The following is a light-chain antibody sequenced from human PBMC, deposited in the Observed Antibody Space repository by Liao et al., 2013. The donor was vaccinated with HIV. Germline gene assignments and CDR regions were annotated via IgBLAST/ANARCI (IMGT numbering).Light chain of an antibody. CDR1: ELGDKY. Sequence: SDELTQPSSVSVSPGQTATITCSGDELGDKYASWYQQRPGQAPVLVMYYDQNRPSGIPERISGSISGNTATLTISGVETGDEADYFCQVWDHSSDQGVFGGGTKLTVL. CDR3: QVWDHSSDQGV. J-gene: IGLJ3*02. V-gene: IGLV3-1*01. CDR2: YDQ.